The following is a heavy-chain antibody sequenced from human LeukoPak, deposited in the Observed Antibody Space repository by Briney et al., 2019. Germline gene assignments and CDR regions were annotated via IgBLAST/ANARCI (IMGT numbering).Heavy chain of an antibody. CDR1: GFTFSSYW. V-gene: IGHV3-7*03. CDR2: INHNGNVN. D-gene: IGHD6-13*01. CDR3: AKIAAAGTEDY. J-gene: IGHJ4*02. Sequence: PGGSLRLSCAASGFTFSSYWMNWARQAPGKGLEWVASINHNGNVNYYVDSVKGRFTISRDNAKNSLYLQMNSLRAEDTAFYYCAKIAAAGTEDYWGQGTLVTVSS.